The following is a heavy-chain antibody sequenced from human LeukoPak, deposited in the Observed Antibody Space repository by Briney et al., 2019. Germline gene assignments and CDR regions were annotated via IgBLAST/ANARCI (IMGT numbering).Heavy chain of an antibody. D-gene: IGHD3-3*02. CDR3: ARDYILPLETDNGDGFAI. V-gene: IGHV1-18*01. CDR2: VSPSHSTR. Sequence: ASVKLSCEASGYTFRQYSISCVPQAPGKGGEWMGGVSPSHSTRVYAQEFQGRVTMTADKNTNPVSMELRSLRSDDTAVYFCARDYILPLETDNGDGFAIWGQGTVVTVSS. J-gene: IGHJ3*02. CDR1: GYTFRQYS.